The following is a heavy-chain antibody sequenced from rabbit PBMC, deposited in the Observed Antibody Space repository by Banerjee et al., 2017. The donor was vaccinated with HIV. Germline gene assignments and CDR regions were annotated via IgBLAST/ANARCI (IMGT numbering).Heavy chain of an antibody. J-gene: IGHJ4*01. CDR3: ARDLVGVIGWNFYL. D-gene: IGHD1-1*01. CDR1: GFSFSDRDV. CDR2: INAATGKP. V-gene: IGHV1S45*01. Sequence: QEQLVEPGGGLVQPEGTLTLTCKASGFSFSDRDVLCWVRQSPGKGLEWIACINAATGKPVYATWAKGRFTISRTSSTTVTLRMTSLTAADRATYFCARDLVGVIGWNFYLRGPGTLVTVS.